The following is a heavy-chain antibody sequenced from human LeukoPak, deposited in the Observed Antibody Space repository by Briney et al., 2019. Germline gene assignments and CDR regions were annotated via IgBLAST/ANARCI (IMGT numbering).Heavy chain of an antibody. D-gene: IGHD3-16*01. Sequence: GGSLRLSCAASGFTFSSYAMSWVRQAPGKGLEWVSAIGGSGGSTYYADSVKGRFTISRDNSKNTLYLQMSSLRAEDTAVYYCAKGRDYGSNFDYWGQGTLVTVSS. CDR3: AKGRDYGSNFDY. CDR1: GFTFSSYA. J-gene: IGHJ4*02. CDR2: IGGSGGST. V-gene: IGHV3-23*01.